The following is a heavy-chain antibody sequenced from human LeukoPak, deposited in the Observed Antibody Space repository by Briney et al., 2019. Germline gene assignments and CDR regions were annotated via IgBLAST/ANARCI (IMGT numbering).Heavy chain of an antibody. CDR3: ARVQGHPPNGLDV. CDR2: INSDASST. CDR1: GFNFSSYW. D-gene: IGHD2-8*01. V-gene: IGHV3-74*01. J-gene: IGHJ3*01. Sequence: GGSLRLSCAAFGFNFSSYWMHWVRQAPGKGLVWVSRINSDASSTSYADSVKGRFTISRDNAKNTLYLQMNSLRAEDTAVYYCARVQGHPPNGLDVWGQGTMVTVSS.